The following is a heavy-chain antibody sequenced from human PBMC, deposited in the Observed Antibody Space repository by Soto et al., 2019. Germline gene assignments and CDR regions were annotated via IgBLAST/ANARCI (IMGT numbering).Heavy chain of an antibody. CDR2: ISGSGGST. Sequence: EVQLLESGGGLVQPGVSLRLSCAASGFTFTSYTMNWVRQAPGKGLEWVSSISGSGGSTYYADSVKGRFTISRDNSKNTLYLQMSSLRAEDTAVYYCAKERAVAVWGQGTLVTVSS. J-gene: IGHJ4*02. CDR3: AKERAVAV. D-gene: IGHD6-19*01. V-gene: IGHV3-23*01. CDR1: GFTFTSYT.